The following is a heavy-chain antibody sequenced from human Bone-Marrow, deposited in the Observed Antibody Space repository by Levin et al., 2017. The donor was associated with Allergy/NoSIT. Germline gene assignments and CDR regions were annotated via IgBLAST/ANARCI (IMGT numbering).Heavy chain of an antibody. D-gene: IGHD5-24*01. J-gene: IGHJ4*02. V-gene: IGHV3-66*01. CDR3: ARVGDGYSFDS. CDR1: GFSVSSKY. Sequence: GGSLRLSCAASGFSVSSKYMAWVRQAPGKGPEWVSVIYVGAGTYYADSVKGRFTISRDDSKNSLFIQMNSLRVEDTAIYYCARVGDGYSFDSWGQGTLVTVSS. CDR2: IYVGAGT.